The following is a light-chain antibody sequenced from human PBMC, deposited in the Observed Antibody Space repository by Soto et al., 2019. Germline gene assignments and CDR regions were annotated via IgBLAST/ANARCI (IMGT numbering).Light chain of an antibody. J-gene: IGKJ1*01. Sequence: EIVLTKSPGTLSLSQGERATLSCRASQSVSSSRLAWYRQKPGQAPRLLIYGASNRATGIPDRFSGSGSGTDFTLTISRLEPEDFATYYCQQYNTYRAFGQGTKVDIK. CDR1: QSVSSSR. CDR3: QQYNTYRA. V-gene: IGKV3-20*01. CDR2: GAS.